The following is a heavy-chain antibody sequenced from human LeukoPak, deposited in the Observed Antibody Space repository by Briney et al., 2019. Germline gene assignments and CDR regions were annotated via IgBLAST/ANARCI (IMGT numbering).Heavy chain of an antibody. V-gene: IGHV3-23*01. CDR3: AKDSYYDSSGYYAGDWDY. Sequence: GGSLRLSCAASGFTFSSYAMSWVRQAPGKGLGWVSAISGSGGSTYYADSVKGRFTISRDNSKNTLYLQMNSLRAEDTAVYYCAKDSYYDSSGYYAGDWDYWGQGTLVTVSS. CDR1: GFTFSSYA. CDR2: ISGSGGST. J-gene: IGHJ4*02. D-gene: IGHD3-22*01.